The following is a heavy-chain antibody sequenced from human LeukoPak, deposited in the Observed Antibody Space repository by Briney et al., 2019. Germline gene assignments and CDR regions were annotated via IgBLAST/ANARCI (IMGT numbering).Heavy chain of an antibody. CDR2: MNPNSGNT. CDR3: ARKFLGSRGYYFDY. D-gene: IGHD3-10*01. Sequence: RRASVKVSCKASGYTFTSYDINWVRQATGQGLEWMGWMNPNSGNTGYAQKFQGRVTITRNTSISTAYMELSSLSSEDTAVYYCARKFLGSRGYYFDYWGQGTLVTVSS. CDR1: GYTFTSYD. V-gene: IGHV1-8*03. J-gene: IGHJ4*02.